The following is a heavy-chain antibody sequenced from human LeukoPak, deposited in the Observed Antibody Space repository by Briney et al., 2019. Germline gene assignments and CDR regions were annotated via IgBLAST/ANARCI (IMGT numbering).Heavy chain of an antibody. CDR2: IGTAGDT. Sequence: PGGSLRLSCAASGFTCSSYDMHWVRQATGKGLEWVSAIGTAGDTYYPGSVKGRFTISRENAKNSLYLQMNSLRAGDTAVYYCARGRFEYSSSTLTYYFDYWGQGTLVTVSS. CDR3: ARGRFEYSSSTLTYYFDY. CDR1: GFTCSSYD. J-gene: IGHJ4*02. V-gene: IGHV3-13*01. D-gene: IGHD6-6*01.